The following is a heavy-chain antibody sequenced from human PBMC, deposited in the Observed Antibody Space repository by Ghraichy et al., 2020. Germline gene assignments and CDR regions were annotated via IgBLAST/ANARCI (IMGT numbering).Heavy chain of an antibody. D-gene: IGHD3-3*01. J-gene: IGHJ4*02. CDR2: MNPNNDNT. V-gene: IGHV1-8*01. Sequence: SVKVSCKASGYTFTNYDINWVRQAPGQGLEWMGWMNPNNDNTGYAQKFQGRVTMTRNTAISTAYMELSSLRSEDTAVYYCARGNLGFLEYVFDYWGQGALVTVSS. CDR1: GYTFTNYD. CDR3: ARGNLGFLEYVFDY.